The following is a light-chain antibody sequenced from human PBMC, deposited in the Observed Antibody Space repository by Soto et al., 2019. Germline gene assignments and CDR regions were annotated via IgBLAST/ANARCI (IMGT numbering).Light chain of an antibody. J-gene: IGKJ3*01. CDR2: GAS. Sequence: DIQMTQSPSSLSASVGDRVTITCRASQRIDFYLNWYQQRPGKAPNLLIYGASSLQSGVPSRFSGSGSGTDFTRTISSLQPEDFATYYCQESYSLRLTFGPGTTVD. V-gene: IGKV1-39*01. CDR3: QESYSLRLT. CDR1: QRIDFY.